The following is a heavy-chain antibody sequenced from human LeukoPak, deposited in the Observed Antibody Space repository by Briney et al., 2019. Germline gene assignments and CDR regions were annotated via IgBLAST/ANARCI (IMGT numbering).Heavy chain of an antibody. CDR1: GFTFSIFA. V-gene: IGHV3-23*01. Sequence: GGSLRLSCAASGFTFSIFAMGWVRQAPGKGLEWVSAISASNGNTYYADSVKGRFTISRDNSKNTLYLQMNSLRGDDTAIFYCFSSGWSGGYYWGQGTLVTVSS. CDR3: FSSGWSGGYY. J-gene: IGHJ4*02. D-gene: IGHD6-19*01. CDR2: ISASNGNT.